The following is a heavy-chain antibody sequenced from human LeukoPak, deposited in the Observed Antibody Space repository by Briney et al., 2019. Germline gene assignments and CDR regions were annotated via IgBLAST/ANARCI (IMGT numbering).Heavy chain of an antibody. CDR2: ISLAGQT. J-gene: IGHJ4*02. V-gene: IGHV4/OR15-8*02. Sequence: SETLSLTCGVSGGSISGTNWWSWVRPPPGQGLEWIGEISLAGQTNYNPSLNGRVTMSLDKSSNQLSLNLTSVTAADTATYYCSRESGAFCPFGYWGQGTLVIVSS. D-gene: IGHD1-26*01. CDR1: GGSISGTNW. CDR3: SRESGAFCPFGY.